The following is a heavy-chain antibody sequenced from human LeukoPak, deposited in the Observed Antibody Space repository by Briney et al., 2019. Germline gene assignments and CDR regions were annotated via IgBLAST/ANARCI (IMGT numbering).Heavy chain of an antibody. J-gene: IGHJ6*02. CDR2: IYYSGST. Sequence: SETLSLTCTVSGGSISSYYWSWIRQPPGKGLEWIGYIYYSGSTNYNPPLKSRVTISVDTSKTQFSLKLSSVTAADTAVYYCARGSSSGWSSLGYYYYYGMDVWGQGTTVTVSS. CDR1: GGSISSYY. D-gene: IGHD6-19*01. CDR3: ARGSSSGWSSLGYYYYYGMDV. V-gene: IGHV4-59*01.